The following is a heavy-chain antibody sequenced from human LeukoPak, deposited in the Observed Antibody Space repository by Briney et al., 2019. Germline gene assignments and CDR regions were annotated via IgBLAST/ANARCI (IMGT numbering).Heavy chain of an antibody. J-gene: IGHJ6*03. V-gene: IGHV4-4*07. Sequence: SETLSLTCTVSGGSFSSYYWSWLRQAAGKGLAWIGRIYSSGSTNYNPSLKSRVTMSVDTSKNQFSLKLSSVTAADTAVYYCARERYDFWSGYPLNYMDVWGKGTTVTVSS. CDR3: ARERYDFWSGYPLNYMDV. D-gene: IGHD3-3*01. CDR2: IYSSGST. CDR1: GGSFSSYY.